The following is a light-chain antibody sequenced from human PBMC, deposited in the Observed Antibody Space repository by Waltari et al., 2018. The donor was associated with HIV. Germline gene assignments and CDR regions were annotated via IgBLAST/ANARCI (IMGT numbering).Light chain of an antibody. CDR3: SSWTSSTTLV. CDR1: NRDFGSYDF. Sequence: QSALTQPAPVSGSPGQSITIACTGTNRDFGSYDFVSGYQQYPGKAPRLIISDVRNRPSGISSRFSGSKYGYTASLTISGLRAEDEADYFCSSWTSSTTLVFGTGTKVTVL. V-gene: IGLV2-14*01. J-gene: IGLJ1*01. CDR2: DVR.